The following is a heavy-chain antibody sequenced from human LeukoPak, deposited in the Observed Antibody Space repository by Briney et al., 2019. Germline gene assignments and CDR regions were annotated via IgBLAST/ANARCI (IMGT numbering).Heavy chain of an antibody. CDR1: GFTFSSYS. V-gene: IGHV3-48*01. CDR3: ARQLLGGFDY. Sequence: GGSLRLSCAASGFTFSSYSMNWVRQAPGKGLEWVSYISSSSSTIYYADSVKGRFTISRDNAKNSLYLQMNSLRAEDTAVYYCARQLLGGFDYWGQGTLVTVSS. D-gene: IGHD3-10*01. J-gene: IGHJ4*02. CDR2: ISSSSSTI.